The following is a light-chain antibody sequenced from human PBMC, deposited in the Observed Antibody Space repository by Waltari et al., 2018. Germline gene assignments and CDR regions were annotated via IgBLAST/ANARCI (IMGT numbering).Light chain of an antibody. V-gene: IGLV1-47*01. CDR3: AAWDDILTAWV. CDR2: RDD. J-gene: IGLJ3*02. CDR1: ASNIGSYN. Sequence: QSGLTQSPSASGTPGQSVTISCSGGASNIGSYNVYWYQQRPGTAPKLLIYRDDRRPSGVPARFSGSKAVTSASLTISGLRSEDAADYYCAAWDDILTAWVFGGGTKLTVL.